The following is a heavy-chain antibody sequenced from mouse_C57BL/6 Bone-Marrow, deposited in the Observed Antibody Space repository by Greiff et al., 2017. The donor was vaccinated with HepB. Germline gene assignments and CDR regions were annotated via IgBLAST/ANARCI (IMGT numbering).Heavy chain of an antibody. Sequence: VQLKQSGAELVRPGASVKLSCTASGFNIKDDYMHWVKQRPEQGLEWIGWIDPENGDTEYASKFQGKATITADTSSNTAYLQLSSLTSEDTAVYYCTTWNVGFAYWGQGTLVTVSA. CDR1: GFNIKDDY. CDR2: IDPENGDT. J-gene: IGHJ3*01. V-gene: IGHV14-4*01. CDR3: TTWNVGFAY.